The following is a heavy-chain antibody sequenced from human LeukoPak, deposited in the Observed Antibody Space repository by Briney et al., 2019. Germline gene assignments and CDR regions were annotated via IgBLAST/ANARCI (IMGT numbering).Heavy chain of an antibody. CDR1: GYTFTSYY. D-gene: IGHD4-17*01. J-gene: IGHJ5*02. Sequence: ASVKVSCKASGYTFTSYYMHWVRQAPGQGLEWMGTINPSGGSTSYAQKFQGRVTMTRDMSTSTVYMELSSLRSEDTAVYYCARDAAQRTVTMGFGWFDPWGQGTLVTVSS. V-gene: IGHV1-46*01. CDR2: INPSGGST. CDR3: ARDAAQRTVTMGFGWFDP.